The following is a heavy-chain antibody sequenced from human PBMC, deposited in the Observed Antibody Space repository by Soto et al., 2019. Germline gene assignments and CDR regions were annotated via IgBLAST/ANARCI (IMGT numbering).Heavy chain of an antibody. CDR3: AKGGWGMVTDY. Sequence: EVQLLESGGGLVQPGGSLRVSCAASGFSFSNYAMIWVRQAPGKGLEWVSDISSGGDATYYADSVKGRFTISRDNSKNTLYLQMNSLRAEDTAVYYCAKGGWGMVTDYWDQGALVTVS. CDR2: ISSGGDAT. D-gene: IGHD3-16*01. V-gene: IGHV3-23*01. J-gene: IGHJ4*02. CDR1: GFSFSNYA.